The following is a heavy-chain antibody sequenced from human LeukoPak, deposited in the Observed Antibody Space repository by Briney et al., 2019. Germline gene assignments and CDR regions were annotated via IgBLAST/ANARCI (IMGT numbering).Heavy chain of an antibody. CDR1: GGTFSSYA. V-gene: IGHV1-69*13. J-gene: IGHJ6*02. Sequence: SVKVSCQASGGTFSSYAISWVRQAPGQGLEWMGGIIPIFGTANYAQKFQGRVTITADESTSTAYMELSSLRSEDTAVYYCAIPTRCSGTSCYICYYYYGMDVWGQGTTVTVSS. CDR3: AIPTRCSGTSCYICYYYYGMDV. D-gene: IGHD2-2*02. CDR2: IIPIFGTA.